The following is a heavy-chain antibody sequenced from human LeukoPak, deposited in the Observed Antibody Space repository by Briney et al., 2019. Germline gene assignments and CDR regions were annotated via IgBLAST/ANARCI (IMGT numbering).Heavy chain of an antibody. V-gene: IGHV3-23*01. D-gene: IGHD6-19*01. J-gene: IGHJ4*02. CDR3: AKPAISSRGWYYDY. Sequence: GGSLRLSCAASGFTFSSYGMSWVRQAPGKGLEWVSAINDSGGSTYYADSVKGRFTISRDNSKNTLYLQMNSLRAEDTTVYYCAKPAISSRGWYYDYWGQGTLVTVSS. CDR2: INDSGGST. CDR1: GFTFSSYG.